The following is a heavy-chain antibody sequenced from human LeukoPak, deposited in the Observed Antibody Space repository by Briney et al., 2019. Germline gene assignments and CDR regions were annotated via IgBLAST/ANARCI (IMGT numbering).Heavy chain of an antibody. J-gene: IGHJ4*02. CDR3: ARDGGDSSGYWFDY. Sequence: GGPQSLFCAASGFILRSYSMNWARQAPGKGLEGVSYISSSSSTIYYADSVKGRFTISRDNAKNSLYLQMNSLRAEDTAVYYCARDGGDSSGYWFDYWGQGTLVTVSS. CDR2: ISSSSSTI. D-gene: IGHD3-22*01. V-gene: IGHV3-48*01. CDR1: GFILRSYS.